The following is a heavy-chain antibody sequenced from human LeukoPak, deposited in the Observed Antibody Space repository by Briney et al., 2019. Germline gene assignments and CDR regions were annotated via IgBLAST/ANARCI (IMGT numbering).Heavy chain of an antibody. Sequence: ASVKVSCKASGYTFTNYGINWMRQAPGQGLEWMGWINTYNGNTNYAHKLQGRGTITTDTSTSTAYMELRSLRSDDTAVFYCARDLVDAVGAPGAYWGQGALVTVSS. CDR2: INTYNGNT. D-gene: IGHD1-26*01. V-gene: IGHV1-18*01. CDR1: GYTFTNYG. J-gene: IGHJ4*02. CDR3: ARDLVDAVGAPGAY.